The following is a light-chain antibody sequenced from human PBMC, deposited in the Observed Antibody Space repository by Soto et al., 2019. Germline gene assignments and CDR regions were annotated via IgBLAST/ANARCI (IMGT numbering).Light chain of an antibody. J-gene: IGLJ3*02. CDR3: CSYAGNSLWV. V-gene: IGLV2-11*01. Sequence: QSVLTQPRSVSGSPGQSVTISCTGTSSNVGAYNYVSWYQQYPGNGPRLMIYDVSKWPSGVPDRFSGSKSGNTASLTISVHQAEDEADYYCCSYAGNSLWVFGGGTKLTVL. CDR1: SSNVGAYNY. CDR2: DVS.